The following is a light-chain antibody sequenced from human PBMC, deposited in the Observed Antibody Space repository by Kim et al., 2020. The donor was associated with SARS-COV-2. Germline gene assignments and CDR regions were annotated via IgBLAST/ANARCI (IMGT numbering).Light chain of an antibody. V-gene: IGKV3-11*01. J-gene: IGKJ2*01. Sequence: LAPGERAALSCRASRSVSSYLAWYQRKPDQAPRLLIYDASNRATGIPARFSGSGSGTDFTLTISSLEPEDFAVYYCQQRSNWPPYTFGQGSKLEIK. CDR3: QQRSNWPPYT. CDR1: RSVSSY. CDR2: DAS.